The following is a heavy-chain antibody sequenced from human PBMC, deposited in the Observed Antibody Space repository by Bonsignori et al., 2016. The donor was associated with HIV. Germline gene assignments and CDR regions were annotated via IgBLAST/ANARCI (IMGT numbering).Heavy chain of an antibody. J-gene: IGHJ4*02. CDR3: ATQRWLQFVEY. D-gene: IGHD5-24*01. CDR1: GDSISSSSYY. Sequence: QLQLQESGPGLVKPSETLSLTCTVSGDSISSSSYYWGWIRQPPREGGVEVDWEVSIIVGATYYNPSLKSRVTISLDTSKNQFSLKLTSVTAADTAVYYCATQRWLQFVEYWGQGTLVTVSS. CDR2: SIIVGAT. V-gene: IGHV4-39*07.